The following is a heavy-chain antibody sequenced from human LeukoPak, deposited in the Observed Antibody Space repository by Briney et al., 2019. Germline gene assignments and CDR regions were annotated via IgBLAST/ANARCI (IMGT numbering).Heavy chain of an antibody. CDR3: ASSARPDFVVGLFY. Sequence: ASVKVSCKASGYTFTSYGISWVRQAPGHELECMGWISADNGNTNYAQKLQGRVTMDTDTSTSTAYMELRRLRSADTAVYYCASSARPDFVVGLFYWGQGTLVTVSS. V-gene: IGHV1-18*01. CDR2: ISADNGNT. J-gene: IGHJ4*02. CDR1: GYTFTSYG. D-gene: IGHD6-6*01.